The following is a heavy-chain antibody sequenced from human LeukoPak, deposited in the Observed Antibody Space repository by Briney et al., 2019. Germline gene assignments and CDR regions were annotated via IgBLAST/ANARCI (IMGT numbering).Heavy chain of an antibody. D-gene: IGHD3-3*01. J-gene: IGHJ6*02. CDR3: AGAEYDFWSGYWASGYYYYGMDV. Sequence: ASVKVSCKASGYTFTSYYMHWVRQAPGQGLEWMGIINPSGGSTSYAQKFQGRVTMTRDTSTSTVYMELSSLRSEDTGVYYCAGAEYDFWSGYWASGYYYYGMDVWGQGTTVTVSS. CDR1: GYTFTSYY. CDR2: INPSGGST. V-gene: IGHV1-46*01.